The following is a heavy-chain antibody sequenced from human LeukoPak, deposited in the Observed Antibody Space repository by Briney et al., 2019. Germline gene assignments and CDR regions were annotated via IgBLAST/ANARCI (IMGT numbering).Heavy chain of an antibody. Sequence: GGSLRLSCAASGFTFSSYGMHWVRQAPGKGLEWVAVISYDGSNKYYADSVKGRFTISRDNSKNTLYLQMNSLRAEDTAVYYCAKDLVGATSYWGQGTLVSVSS. CDR3: AKDLVGATSY. D-gene: IGHD1-26*01. CDR2: ISYDGSNK. J-gene: IGHJ4*02. CDR1: GFTFSSYG. V-gene: IGHV3-30*18.